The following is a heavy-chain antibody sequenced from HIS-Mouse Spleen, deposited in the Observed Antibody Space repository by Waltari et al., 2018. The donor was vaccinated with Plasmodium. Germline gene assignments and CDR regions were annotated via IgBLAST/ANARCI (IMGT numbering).Heavy chain of an antibody. J-gene: IGHJ4*02. D-gene: IGHD6-13*01. Sequence: QVQLVESGGGVVQPGRSLRLSCAASGFTFSSYGMHGVRQAPGKGVEWVAVILDDGSNNDYADAVKGRFTISRDNSKNTLYLQMNSLRAEDTAVYYCAKDRRSSSWYVDYWGQGTLVTVSS. CDR1: GFTFSSYG. CDR2: ILDDGSNN. CDR3: AKDRRSSSWYVDY. V-gene: IGHV3-30*18.